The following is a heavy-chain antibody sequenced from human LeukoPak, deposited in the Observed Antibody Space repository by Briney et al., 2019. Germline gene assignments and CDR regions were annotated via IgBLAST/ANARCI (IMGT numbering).Heavy chain of an antibody. CDR3: ARVRHSSGWYYYYYYMDV. Sequence: SETLSLTCAVYGGSFSGYYWSWIRQPPGKGLEWIGEINHSGSTNYNPSLKSRVTISVDTSKNQFSLKLSSVTAADTAVYYCARVRHSSGWYYYYYYMDVWGKGTTVTVSS. CDR2: INHSGST. D-gene: IGHD6-19*01. CDR1: GGSFSGYY. V-gene: IGHV4-34*01. J-gene: IGHJ6*03.